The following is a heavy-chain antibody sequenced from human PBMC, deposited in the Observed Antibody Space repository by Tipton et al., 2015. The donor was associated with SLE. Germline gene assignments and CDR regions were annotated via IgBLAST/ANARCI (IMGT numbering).Heavy chain of an antibody. J-gene: IGHJ3*02. V-gene: IGHV3-23*01. CDR1: GFTFSSYA. CDR3: AKDLGDTIFGVVIHAFDI. Sequence: SLRLSCAASGFTFSSYAMSWVRQAPGKGLEWVSAISGSGGSTYYADSVKGRFTISRDNSKNTLYLQMNSLRAEDTAVYYCAKDLGDTIFGVVIHAFDIWGQGTMVTVSS. D-gene: IGHD3-3*01. CDR2: ISGSGGST.